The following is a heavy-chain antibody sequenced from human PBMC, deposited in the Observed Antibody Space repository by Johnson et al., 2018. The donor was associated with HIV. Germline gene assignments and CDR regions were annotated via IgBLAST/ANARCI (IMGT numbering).Heavy chain of an antibody. CDR3: ARDYYDSSGYHHAFDI. CDR1: GFTFSSYG. D-gene: IGHD3-22*01. V-gene: IGHV3-7*01. Sequence: VQLVESGGGVVQPGRSLRLSCAASGFTFSSYGMHWVRQAPGRGLEWVANINVDGREKYYVDSVEGRFTISRDNAKNSLFLQMNSLRAEDTAVYYCARDYYDSSGYHHAFDIWGQGTMVTVSS. CDR2: INVDGREK. J-gene: IGHJ3*02.